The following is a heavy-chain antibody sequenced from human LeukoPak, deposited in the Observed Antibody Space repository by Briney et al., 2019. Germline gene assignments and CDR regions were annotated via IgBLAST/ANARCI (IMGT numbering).Heavy chain of an antibody. CDR3: ARELAPGDAFDI. CDR2: IGTAGDT. J-gene: IGHJ3*02. D-gene: IGHD1-1*01. Sequence: PGGSLRLSCAASGFTFSSYDMHWVRQATGKGLEWVSAIGTAGDTYYPGSVKGRLTISRENAKNSLYLQMNSLRAGDTAVYYCARELAPGDAFDIWGQGTMVTVSS. V-gene: IGHV3-13*01. CDR1: GFTFSSYD.